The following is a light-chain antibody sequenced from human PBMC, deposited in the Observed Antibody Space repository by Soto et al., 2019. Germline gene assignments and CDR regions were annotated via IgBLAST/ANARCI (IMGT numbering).Light chain of an antibody. J-gene: IGLJ3*02. Sequence: QSVLTQPPSASGTPGQRVTLSCSGSSSIIGRNLVNWYQQLPGTAPRLLIHSDNQRPSGVPDRFSGSKSGTSVSLAISGLQSQDEADYFCAAWDDSVNGWVFGGGTKLTVL. CDR2: SDN. V-gene: IGLV1-44*01. CDR3: AAWDDSVNGWV. CDR1: SSIIGRNL.